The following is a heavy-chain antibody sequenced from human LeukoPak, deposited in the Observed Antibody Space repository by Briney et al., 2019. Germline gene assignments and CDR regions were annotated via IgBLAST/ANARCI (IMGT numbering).Heavy chain of an antibody. J-gene: IGHJ4*02. D-gene: IGHD3-10*01. V-gene: IGHV3-64D*06. CDR3: VKGYYGSGSYYSLFDY. CDR2: ISSNGGST. Sequence: GGSVRLSCSASGFTFSSYAMHWVRQAPGKGLEYVSAISSNGGSTYYADSLKGRSTISRDNSKNTLYLQMRSLRAEDNAGYYCVKGYYGSGSYYSLFDYWGQGTLVTVSS. CDR1: GFTFSSYA.